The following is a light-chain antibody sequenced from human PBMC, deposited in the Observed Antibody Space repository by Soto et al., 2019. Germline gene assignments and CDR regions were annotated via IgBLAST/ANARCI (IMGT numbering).Light chain of an antibody. Sequence: DIVMTQSPDSLAVSLGERATINCKSSQTILYSSNNKNYLAWYQQRPGQPPKLLIYGASTRESGVPDRFSGSGSGTDFTLTISSLQAEDVEVYYCQQYYTTRTFGQGTKVEIK. CDR3: QQYYTTRT. J-gene: IGKJ1*01. CDR2: GAS. CDR1: QTILYSSNNKNY. V-gene: IGKV4-1*01.